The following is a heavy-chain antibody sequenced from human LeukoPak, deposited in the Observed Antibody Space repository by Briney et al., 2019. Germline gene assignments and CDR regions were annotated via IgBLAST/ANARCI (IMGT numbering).Heavy chain of an antibody. Sequence: TGGSLRLSCAASGFTFSNYDMNWVRQAPGKVLEWLSYISSSSSTIYYADSVKGRFTISRDNAKNSLYPQMNSRRDEDTSVYYCARGVRGVYFDYWGQGTLVTVSS. CDR1: GFTFSNYD. J-gene: IGHJ4*02. D-gene: IGHD3-10*01. CDR2: ISSSSSTI. CDR3: ARGVRGVYFDY. V-gene: IGHV3-48*02.